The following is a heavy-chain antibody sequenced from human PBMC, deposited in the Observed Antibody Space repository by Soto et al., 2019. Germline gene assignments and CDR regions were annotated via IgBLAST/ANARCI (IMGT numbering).Heavy chain of an antibody. CDR1: GGSISSGGYY. V-gene: IGHV4-31*03. CDR2: IYYIGST. Sequence: PSETLSLTCTVSGGSISSGGYYWSWIRQHPGKGLEWIGYIYYIGSTYYNPSLKSRVTISVDTSKNQFSLKLSSVTAADPAVYYCARVGPRNYYDSSGYYYYFDYWGQGTLVTVSS. D-gene: IGHD3-22*01. CDR3: ARVGPRNYYDSSGYYYYFDY. J-gene: IGHJ4*02.